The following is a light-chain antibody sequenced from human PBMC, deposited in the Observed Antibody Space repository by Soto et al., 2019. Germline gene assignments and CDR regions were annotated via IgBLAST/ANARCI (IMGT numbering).Light chain of an antibody. CDR1: SSNIGSNT. Sequence: QSVLTQPPSASGTPGQRVTISCSRSSSNIGSNTVNWYQQLPGTAPKLLIYSNNQRPSGVPDRFSGSKSGTSASLDISGLQSEDEADYYCAAWDDSLNGVVFGGGTKLTVL. J-gene: IGLJ2*01. CDR3: AAWDDSLNGVV. V-gene: IGLV1-44*01. CDR2: SNN.